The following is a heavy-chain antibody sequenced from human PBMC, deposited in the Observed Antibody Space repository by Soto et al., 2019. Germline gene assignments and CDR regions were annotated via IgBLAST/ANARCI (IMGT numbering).Heavy chain of an antibody. D-gene: IGHD6-13*01. CDR2: IWYDGSNK. J-gene: IGHJ4*02. Sequence: GGSLRLSCAASGFTFSSYGMHWVRQAPGKGLEWVVVIWYDGSNKYYADSVKGRFTISRDNSKNTLYLQMNSLRAEDTAVYYCAREMRQQLVLFEGPFDYWGQGTLVTVSS. CDR3: AREMRQQLVLFEGPFDY. CDR1: GFTFSSYG. V-gene: IGHV3-33*01.